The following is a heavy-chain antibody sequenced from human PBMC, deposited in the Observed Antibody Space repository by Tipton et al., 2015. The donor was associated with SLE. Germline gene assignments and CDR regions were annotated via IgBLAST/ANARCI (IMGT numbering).Heavy chain of an antibody. V-gene: IGHV4-39*07. CDR2: INHSGST. J-gene: IGHJ4*02. CDR1: GGSISSSSYY. CDR3: ARGRYCSSTSCSYYFDY. D-gene: IGHD2-2*01. Sequence: TLSLTCTVSGGSISSSSYYWGWIRQPPGKGLEWIGEINHSGSTNYNPSLKSRVTISIDTSKNQFSLKVSSVTAADTAVYYCARGRYCSSTSCSYYFDYWGQGTLVTVSS.